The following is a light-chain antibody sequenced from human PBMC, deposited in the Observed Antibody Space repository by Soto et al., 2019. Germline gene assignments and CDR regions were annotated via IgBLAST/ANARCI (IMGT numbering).Light chain of an antibody. Sequence: TQAPSSLSASVGDRVTITCLASQTIRRYIAWYQQRPGQTPSLLIYGASTRATGIPDRFSGSGSGTHFTLTISRLEPGDFAVYYCQHFGGTTFTFGQGTRLEI. CDR2: GAS. CDR1: QTIRRY. V-gene: IGKV3-20*01. J-gene: IGKJ5*01. CDR3: QHFGGTTFT.